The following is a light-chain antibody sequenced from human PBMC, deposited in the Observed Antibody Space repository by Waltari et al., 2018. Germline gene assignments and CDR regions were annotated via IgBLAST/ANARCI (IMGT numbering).Light chain of an antibody. V-gene: IGLV1-51*02. J-gene: IGLJ7*01. CDR1: NNY. CDR2: EDN. Sequence: NNYVSWYRQFPGTAPKLLIYEDNERPSGVPGRFSGSKSGTSATLDITGLQAGDEADYYCGTWDSSLSGAVFGGGTHLTVL. CDR3: GTWDSSLSGAV.